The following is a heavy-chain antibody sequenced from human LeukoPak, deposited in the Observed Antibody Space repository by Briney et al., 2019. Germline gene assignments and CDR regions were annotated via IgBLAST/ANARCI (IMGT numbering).Heavy chain of an antibody. CDR1: GKTFSNYY. Sequence: RASVKVSCKASGKTFSNYYIHWVRQAPGQGLEWMGIINPRDGSTSYPQSLQGRVTVTRDTSTSTVFMELSSLRSDDTAVYYCARAGPNKITMIVVELYYYYGMDVWGQGTTVTVSS. CDR3: ARAGPNKITMIVVELYYYYGMDV. J-gene: IGHJ6*02. V-gene: IGHV1-46*01. CDR2: INPRDGST. D-gene: IGHD3-22*01.